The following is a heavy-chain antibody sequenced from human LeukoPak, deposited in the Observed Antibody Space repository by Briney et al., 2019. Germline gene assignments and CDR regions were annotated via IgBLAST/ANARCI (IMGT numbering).Heavy chain of an antibody. CDR1: GGSISSSSYY. V-gene: IGHV4-39*01. Sequence: PSETLSLTCTVSGGSISSSSYYWGWIRQPPGKGLEWIGSIYYSGSTYYNPSLKSRVTISVDTSKNQFSLKLSSVTAADTAVYYCASTVWFGDKPPGRNWFDPWGQGTLVTVSS. J-gene: IGHJ5*02. D-gene: IGHD3-10*01. CDR2: IYYSGST. CDR3: ASTVWFGDKPPGRNWFDP.